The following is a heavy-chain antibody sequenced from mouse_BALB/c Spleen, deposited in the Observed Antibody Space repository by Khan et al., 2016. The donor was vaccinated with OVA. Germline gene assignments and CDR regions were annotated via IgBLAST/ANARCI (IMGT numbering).Heavy chain of an antibody. Sequence: DVQLVESGGGLVKPGGSLTLSCAASGFTFSNYAMSWVRQSPEKRLEWVASISSGDSTYYPDSVKGRFTISRDNARNILYLQMSSLRSEDTAMYYCARDYWFAYWRQGTLVTVSA. CDR2: ISSGDST. D-gene: IGHD2-13*01. CDR1: GFTFSNYA. V-gene: IGHV5-6-5*01. J-gene: IGHJ3*01. CDR3: ARDYWFAY.